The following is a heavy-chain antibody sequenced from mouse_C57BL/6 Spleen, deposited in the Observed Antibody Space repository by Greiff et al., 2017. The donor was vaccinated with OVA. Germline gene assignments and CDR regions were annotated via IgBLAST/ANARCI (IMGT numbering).Heavy chain of an antibody. CDR3: ASNYYGSSPDY. CDR1: GYTFTSYW. V-gene: IGHV1-50*01. CDR2: IDPSDSYT. D-gene: IGHD1-1*01. Sequence: QVQLKQPGAELVKPGASVKLSCKASGYTFTSYWMQWVKQRPGQGLEWIGEIDPSDSYTNYNQKFKGKATLTVDTSSSTAYMQLSSLTSEDSAVYYCASNYYGSSPDYWGQGTTLTVSS. J-gene: IGHJ2*01.